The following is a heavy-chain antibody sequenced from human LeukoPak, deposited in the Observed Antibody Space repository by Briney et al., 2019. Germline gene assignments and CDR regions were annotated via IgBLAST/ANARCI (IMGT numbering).Heavy chain of an antibody. CDR3: ARDAGTFDWSGGYFDC. V-gene: IGHV3-7*04. CDR2: IKRDGSET. Sequence: GGSLRLSCAASGFTFSTRWMSWVRQAPGKGLEWVANIKRDGSETHYVDSVKGRFTISRDNAKNSLYLQMNSLRAEDTAVYYCARDAGTFDWSGGYFDCWGQGTLVTVSS. J-gene: IGHJ4*02. CDR1: GFTFSTRW. D-gene: IGHD3-9*01.